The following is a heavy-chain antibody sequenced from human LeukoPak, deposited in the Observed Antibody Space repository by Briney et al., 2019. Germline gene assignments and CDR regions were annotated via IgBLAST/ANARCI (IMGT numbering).Heavy chain of an antibody. V-gene: IGHV4-39*01. D-gene: IGHD6-19*01. Sequence: SETLSLTCTVSGASISSSSYYWGWIRQPPGKGPEWIGSIHYSGSTYYNPSLTSRVTISVDTSKNQFLLKLNSVTAADTAVYYCARGGVYSSGWYQLDYWGQGTLVTVSS. CDR2: IHYSGST. CDR3: ARGGVYSSGWYQLDY. CDR1: GASISSSSYY. J-gene: IGHJ4*02.